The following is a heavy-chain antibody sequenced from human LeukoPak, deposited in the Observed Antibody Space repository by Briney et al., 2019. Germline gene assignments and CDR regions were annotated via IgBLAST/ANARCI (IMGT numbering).Heavy chain of an antibody. CDR3: AKDPTVVVVAATEKEVWWFDP. V-gene: IGHV3-23*01. J-gene: IGHJ5*02. D-gene: IGHD2-15*01. Sequence: GGSLRLSCAASGFTFSSYAMSWVRQAPGEGLEWVSAISGSGGSTYYADSVKGRFTISRDNSKNTLYLQMNSLRAEDTAVYYCAKDPTVVVVAATEKEVWWFDPWGQGTLVTVSS. CDR2: ISGSGGST. CDR1: GFTFSSYA.